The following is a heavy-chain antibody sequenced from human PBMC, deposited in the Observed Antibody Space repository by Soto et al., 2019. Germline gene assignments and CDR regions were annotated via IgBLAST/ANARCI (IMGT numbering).Heavy chain of an antibody. CDR2: IYHSGST. CDR3: ARERAYSYGLIDY. Sequence: QVQLQESGPGLVKPSGTLSLTCAVSGGSISSSNWWSWVRQPPGKGLEWIGEIYHSGSTNYNRSLESRVTISVDKSKNQFSLKLNSVTAADTAVYYCARERAYSYGLIDYWGQGTLVTVTS. V-gene: IGHV4-4*02. J-gene: IGHJ4*02. CDR1: GGSISSSNW. D-gene: IGHD5-18*01.